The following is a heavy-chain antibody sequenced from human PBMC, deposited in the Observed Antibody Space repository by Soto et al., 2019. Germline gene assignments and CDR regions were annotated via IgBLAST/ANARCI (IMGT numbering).Heavy chain of an antibody. J-gene: IGHJ5*02. D-gene: IGHD3-10*01. CDR3: ARGWFGEFVNWFDP. CDR2: IHYSGRT. Sequence: PSETLSLTCNVSGGSISSYYWSWIRQPPGKGLEWIGYIHYSGRTNYNPSLRSRVTISVDTSKTQFSLKLTSVTAADTAFYYCARGWFGEFVNWFDPWGQGTLVTVSS. CDR1: GGSISSYY. V-gene: IGHV4-59*01.